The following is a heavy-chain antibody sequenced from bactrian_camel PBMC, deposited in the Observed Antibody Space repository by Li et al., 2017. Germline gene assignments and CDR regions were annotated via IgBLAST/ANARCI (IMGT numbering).Heavy chain of an antibody. Sequence: VQLVESGGSLVQPGGSLTLSCATSGFAFSSYAMNWVRQTPGKGLEWVSFIINDGSSTTYADSVKGRFTISRDNAKSTLYLQMNSPKTEDTAVYYCATNQGSWHWPALDYWGKGTQVTVS. CDR2: IINDGSST. J-gene: IGHJ7*01. CDR1: GFAFSSYA. V-gene: IGHV3S42*01. D-gene: IGHD6*01.